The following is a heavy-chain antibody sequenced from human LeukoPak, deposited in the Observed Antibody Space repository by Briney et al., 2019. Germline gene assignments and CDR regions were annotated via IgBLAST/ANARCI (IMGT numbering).Heavy chain of an antibody. CDR3: ARSQRPGYSSSWYLGAGFDI. D-gene: IGHD6-13*01. J-gene: IGHJ3*02. CDR2: INPNTGDA. CDR1: GYTFTGSY. Sequence: SVKVSCKASGYTFTGSYMFWVRQAPGQGLEWMGWINPNTGDANYAQKFQGRVTMTRDTSISTAYMELNRLTSDHTAVFYCARSQRPGYSSSWYLGAGFDIWGQGTMVTVSS. V-gene: IGHV1-2*02.